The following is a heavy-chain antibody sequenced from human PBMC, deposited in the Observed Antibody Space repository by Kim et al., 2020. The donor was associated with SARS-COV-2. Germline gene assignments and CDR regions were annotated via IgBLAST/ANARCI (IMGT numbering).Heavy chain of an antibody. CDR3: ARNEDY. CDR1: GYTFTSYA. Sequence: ASVKVSCKASGYTFTSYAFHWVCQAPGQGLEWMGWIDADNGNTKYSQKFQGRVTLTRDTSASTAYMELSSLRSEDTAVYYCARNEDYWGQGTLVTVSS. J-gene: IGHJ4*02. V-gene: IGHV1-3*01. CDR2: IDADNGNT.